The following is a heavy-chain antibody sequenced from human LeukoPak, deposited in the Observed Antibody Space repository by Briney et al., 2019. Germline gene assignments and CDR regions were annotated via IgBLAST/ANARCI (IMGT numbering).Heavy chain of an antibody. J-gene: IGHJ6*02. D-gene: IGHD2-15*01. CDR3: AKEEYCSGGSCYSWGSSMDV. CDR2: ISDSGSPI. V-gene: IGHV3-23*01. Sequence: PGGSLRLSCAASGFSFSGHSMNWVRQAPGRGLEWVAFISDSGSPIYYADSVKGRFTISRDNSKNTLYLQMNSLRAEDTAVYYCAKEEYCSGGSCYSWGSSMDVWGQGTTVTVSS. CDR1: GFSFSGHS.